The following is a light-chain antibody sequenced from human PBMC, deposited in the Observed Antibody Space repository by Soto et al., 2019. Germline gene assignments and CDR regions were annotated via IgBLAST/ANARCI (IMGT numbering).Light chain of an antibody. CDR3: QQSYSSPPT. J-gene: IGKJ1*01. CDR1: QSISSW. V-gene: IGKV1-39*01. Sequence: DIQRPQSPSTLSASVGDRVTITCRASQSISSWLAWYQQKPGKAPKLLIFAASSLQSGVPSRFSGSRSGPDFTLTISSLQPEDFATYYCQQSYSSPPTFGQGTKVDIK. CDR2: AAS.